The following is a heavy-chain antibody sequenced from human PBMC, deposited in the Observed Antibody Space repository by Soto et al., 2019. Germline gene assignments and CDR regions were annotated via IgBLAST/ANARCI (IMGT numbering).Heavy chain of an antibody. J-gene: IGHJ4*02. CDR2: IWFDGSDE. CDR3: ARRIFYLDY. V-gene: IGHV3-33*01. Sequence: QVQLVESGGGVVQPGRSLRLSCAASGFSFGSSVMHWVRQAPGKGLEWVALIWFDGSDEYYADSVKGRFAISRENSNNPLYLQMNSLRAEDTAVYYCARRIFYLDYWGQGTLVAVSS. CDR1: GFSFGSSV. D-gene: IGHD3-3*02.